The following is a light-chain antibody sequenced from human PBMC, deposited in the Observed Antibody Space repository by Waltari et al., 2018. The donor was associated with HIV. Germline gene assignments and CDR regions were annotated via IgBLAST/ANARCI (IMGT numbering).Light chain of an antibody. CDR1: NIGSKS. Sequence: VLTQPPSASVAPGQTARLHGGRTNIGSKSVPWYQQKPGQAPVVVVYDVSDRPSGIPERFSGSTSGNTATLTVSRVEAGDEADYYCQVWDSSSYHPVVFGGGTKLTVL. CDR3: QVWDSSSYHPVV. J-gene: IGLJ2*01. CDR2: DVS. V-gene: IGLV3-21*02.